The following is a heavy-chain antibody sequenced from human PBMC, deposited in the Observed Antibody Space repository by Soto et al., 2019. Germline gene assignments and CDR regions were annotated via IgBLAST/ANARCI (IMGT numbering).Heavy chain of an antibody. J-gene: IGHJ6*02. Sequence: ASVKVSCKASGGTFSSYAISWVRQAPGQGLEWMGGIIPIFGTANYAQKFQGRVTITADESTSTAYMELSSLRSEDTAVYYCARPFDTAMERIYGMDVWGQGTTVTVSS. CDR2: IIPIFGTA. CDR1: GGTFSSYA. V-gene: IGHV1-69*13. CDR3: ARPFDTAMERIYGMDV. D-gene: IGHD5-18*01.